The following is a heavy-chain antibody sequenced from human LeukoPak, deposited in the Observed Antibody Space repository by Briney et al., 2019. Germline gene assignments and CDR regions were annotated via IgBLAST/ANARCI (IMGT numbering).Heavy chain of an antibody. CDR1: GYSFTSYW. CDR3: ARLSSWDSSGFYFDY. CDR2: IYPGDSDT. J-gene: IGHJ4*02. Sequence: GESLKISCKGSGYSFTSYWIGWVRQMPGKGLEWMGIIYPGDSDTRYSPSFQGQVTISADKSINTAYLQWSSLKASDTAMYYCARLSSWDSSGFYFDYWGQGTLVTVSS. V-gene: IGHV5-51*01. D-gene: IGHD3-22*01.